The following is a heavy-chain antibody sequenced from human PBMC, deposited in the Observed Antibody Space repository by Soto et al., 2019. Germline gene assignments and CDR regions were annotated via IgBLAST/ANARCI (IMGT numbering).Heavy chain of an antibody. CDR1: GFTFSSYG. V-gene: IGHV3-30*18. D-gene: IGHD2-21*02. CDR3: AKDRSYCGGDCYSFYGMDV. Sequence: VGSLRLSCAASGFTFSSYGMHWVRQAPGKGLEWVAVISYDGSNKYHADSVKGRFTISRDNSKNTLYLQMNSLRAEDTAVYYCAKDRSYCGGDCYSFYGMDVWGQGTTVTVSS. J-gene: IGHJ6*02. CDR2: ISYDGSNK.